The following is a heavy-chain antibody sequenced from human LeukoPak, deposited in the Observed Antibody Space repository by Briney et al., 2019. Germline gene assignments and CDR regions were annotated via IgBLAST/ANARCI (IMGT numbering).Heavy chain of an antibody. CDR3: ARIRKATIDYYFDY. J-gene: IGHJ4*02. Sequence: SVKVSCKASGGTFSSYAISWVRQAPGQGLEWMGGIIPIFGTANYAQKFQGRVTITADESTSTAYMGLSSLRSEDTAVYYCARIRKATIDYYFDYWGQGTLVTVSS. CDR1: GGTFSSYA. D-gene: IGHD5-24*01. CDR2: IIPIFGTA. V-gene: IGHV1-69*13.